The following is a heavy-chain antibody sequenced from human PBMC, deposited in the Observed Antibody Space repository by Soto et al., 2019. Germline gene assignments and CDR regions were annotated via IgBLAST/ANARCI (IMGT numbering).Heavy chain of an antibody. CDR1: GFTFSDYC. CDR3: AIDPRQYNFDY. CDR2: ISSSGTII. Sequence: QVQLVESGGGLVEPGGSLRLSCAASGFTFSDYCMSWIRQAPGKGLECVSYISSSGTIIYYADSVKGRFTISRDNAKNSLYLQMTSVRAEDTAVYFCAIDPRQYNFDYWGQGTLVTVSS. J-gene: IGHJ4*02. V-gene: IGHV3-11*01. D-gene: IGHD5-18*01.